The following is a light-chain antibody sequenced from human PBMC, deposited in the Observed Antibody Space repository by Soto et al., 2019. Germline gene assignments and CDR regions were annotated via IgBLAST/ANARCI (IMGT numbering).Light chain of an antibody. J-gene: IGKJ4*01. Sequence: DIQLPQSPSFLSASVGATVTITCRASHGMSTYLAWYQQKPGKVPTLLIRSASTLQSGVPPRFSGGGSGTEFTLTISTLQPDDSGIYYCQQLNGYQLAFGGGTNVEIK. CDR1: HGMSTY. V-gene: IGKV1-9*01. CDR3: QQLNGYQLA. CDR2: SAS.